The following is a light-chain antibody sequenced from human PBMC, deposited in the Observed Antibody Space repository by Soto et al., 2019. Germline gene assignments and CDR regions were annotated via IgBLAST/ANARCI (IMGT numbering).Light chain of an antibody. J-gene: IGKJ3*01. CDR2: DAS. CDR3: QQRSNWPPGFT. CDR1: QSVSSY. Sequence: EIVLTQSPATLSLSPGERVTLSCRASQSVSSYLAWYQQKPGQAPRLLIYDASNRATGIPARFSGSGSGTDFTLTISSLEPEDFAVYYCQQRSNWPPGFTFGPGTKVDIK. V-gene: IGKV3-11*01.